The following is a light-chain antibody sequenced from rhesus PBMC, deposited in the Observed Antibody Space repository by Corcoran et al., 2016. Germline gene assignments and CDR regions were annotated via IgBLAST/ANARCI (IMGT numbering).Light chain of an antibody. CDR3: QQYNDLLS. CDR1: QSVSSY. J-gene: IGKJ2*01. V-gene: IGKV3-40*01. Sequence: VILTQSPATLSLSPGERATLSCRASQSVSSYLAWYHQKPGQAPKLLVHRAYFRATGIPDRFSGSGSRTDFTLTSSSLEPEDVGVYHCQQYNDLLSFGQGTKVEIK. CDR2: RAY.